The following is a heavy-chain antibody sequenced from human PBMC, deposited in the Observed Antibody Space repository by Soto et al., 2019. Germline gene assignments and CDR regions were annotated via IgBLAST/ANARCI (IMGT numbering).Heavy chain of an antibody. CDR3: AKQLYSGTYYDLES. CDR2: MSESGGVI. Sequence: PCCSLRLSFPASWFIFKDYAMTWVRQGPGKGLEWVSTMSESGGVISYRDSVKGRFTMSRDLSTATVSLRLDGLSAEDTATYYCAKQLYSGTYYDLESWGPGTLLTVS. D-gene: IGHD1-26*01. J-gene: IGHJ1*01. CDR1: WFIFKDYA. V-gene: IGHV3-23*01.